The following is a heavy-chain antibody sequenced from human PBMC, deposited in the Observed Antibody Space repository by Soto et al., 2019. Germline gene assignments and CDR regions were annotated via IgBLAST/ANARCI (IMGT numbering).Heavy chain of an antibody. J-gene: IGHJ6*02. CDR2: IIPISGTT. Sequence: GASVKVSCKASGGTFSTHAIIWVRQAPGHGLEWMGGIIPISGTTYYTQKFQGRVTITADEPTSTAFMELSSLKSEDTAVFYCASGYCSGGSCYSGMDVWGQGTMVTVSS. CDR1: GGTFSTHA. V-gene: IGHV1-69*13. D-gene: IGHD2-15*01. CDR3: ASGYCSGGSCYSGMDV.